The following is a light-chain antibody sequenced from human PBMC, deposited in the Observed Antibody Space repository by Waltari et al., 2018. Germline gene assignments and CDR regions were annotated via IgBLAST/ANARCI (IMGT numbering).Light chain of an antibody. CDR2: GTN. Sequence: TVVSELPQLPAVPGGSVHPTCTPTTWAVISKYYPNWFQQKPGQAPMSLLYGTNNRPFGTPARFSGSTLGSKAALTLSRALAEDEADYYCLPHYSTARWVFGGGTKLTVL. CDR1: TWAVISKYY. J-gene: IGLJ3*02. V-gene: IGLV7-43*01. CDR3: LPHYSTARWV.